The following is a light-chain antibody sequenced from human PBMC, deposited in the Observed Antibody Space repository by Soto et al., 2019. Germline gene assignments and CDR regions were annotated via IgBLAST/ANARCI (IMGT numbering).Light chain of an antibody. CDR2: EVS. Sequence: QSALTQPPAASGSPGQSVTISCTGTSSDVGDYNYVSWYQQHPGKAPKLMIYEVSKRPSGVPDRFSGSKSGNTASLTVSGLQAEDEADYYCSSYAGSLYVFGNGTKLTVL. CDR3: SSYAGSLYV. J-gene: IGLJ1*01. V-gene: IGLV2-8*01. CDR1: SSDVGDYNY.